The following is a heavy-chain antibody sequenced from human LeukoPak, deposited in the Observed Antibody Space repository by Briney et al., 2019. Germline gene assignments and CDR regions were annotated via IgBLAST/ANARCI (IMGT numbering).Heavy chain of an antibody. V-gene: IGHV4-39*02. J-gene: IGHJ4*02. CDR1: GGSISSSSYY. CDR2: IYYSGST. Sequence: SETLSLTCTVSGGSISSSSYYWGWIRQPPGKGLEWIGSIYYSGSTYYNPSLKSRVTISVDTSKNQFSLKLSSVTAADTAVYYCARDYSSGWYQSFDYWGQGTLVTVSS. D-gene: IGHD6-19*01. CDR3: ARDYSSGWYQSFDY.